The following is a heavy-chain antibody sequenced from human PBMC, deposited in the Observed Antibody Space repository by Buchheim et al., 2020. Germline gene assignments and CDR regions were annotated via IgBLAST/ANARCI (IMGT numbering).Heavy chain of an antibody. J-gene: IGHJ4*02. CDR3: AKDYSYGYWLDY. V-gene: IGHV3-30*18. Sequence: QVQLVESGGGVVQPGRSLRLSCAASGFTFSSYGMHWVRQAPGKGLEWVAVISYDGSNKYYADSVKGRFTISRDNSKNTLYLQMNSLRAEDTAVYYCAKDYSYGYWLDYWGQGTL. D-gene: IGHD5-18*01. CDR2: ISYDGSNK. CDR1: GFTFSSYG.